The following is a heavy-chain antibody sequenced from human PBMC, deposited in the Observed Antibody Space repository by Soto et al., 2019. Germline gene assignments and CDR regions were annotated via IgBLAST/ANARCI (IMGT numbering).Heavy chain of an antibody. Sequence: QVQLQESGPGLVEPSQTLSLTCTVSGGSIRGGGHYWPWIRHRPGKGLECIGYINYSGSTYYKPSLKSRVTISVDTSKDQISLKLSSVTAADTALYYCARHGAPYGKSLDYWGQGTLVTVSS. CDR2: INYSGST. D-gene: IGHD1-26*01. V-gene: IGHV4-31*03. J-gene: IGHJ4*02. CDR3: ARHGAPYGKSLDY. CDR1: GGSIRGGGHY.